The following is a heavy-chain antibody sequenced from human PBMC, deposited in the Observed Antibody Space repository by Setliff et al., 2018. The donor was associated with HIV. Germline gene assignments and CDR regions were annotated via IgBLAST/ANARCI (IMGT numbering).Heavy chain of an antibody. J-gene: IGHJ6*03. D-gene: IGHD4-17*01. CDR2: ISAYNGNT. V-gene: IGHV1-18*01. CDR3: ARVIDYGVLYWSYYMDV. CDR1: GYTFTSYG. Sequence: ASVKVSCKASGYTFTSYGISWVRQAPGQGLEWMGWISAYNGNTNYPQKLQGRVTMTTDTSTSTAYMELRSLRSDDTAVYYCARVIDYGVLYWSYYMDVWGKGTTVTVSS.